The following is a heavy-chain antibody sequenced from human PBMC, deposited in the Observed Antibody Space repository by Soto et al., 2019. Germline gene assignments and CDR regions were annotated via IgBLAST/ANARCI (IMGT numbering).Heavy chain of an antibody. J-gene: IGHJ5*02. D-gene: IGHD6-6*01. CDR2: IIPIFGTA. CDR3: ARDPCIAARLGTYNWSLP. CDR1: GGTFSSYA. Sequence: SVKVSCKASGGTFSSYAISWVRQAPGQGLEWMGGIIPIFGTANYAQKFQGRVTITADESTSTAYMELSSLRSEDTAVYYCARDPCIAARLGTYNWSLPRGTATL. V-gene: IGHV1-69*13.